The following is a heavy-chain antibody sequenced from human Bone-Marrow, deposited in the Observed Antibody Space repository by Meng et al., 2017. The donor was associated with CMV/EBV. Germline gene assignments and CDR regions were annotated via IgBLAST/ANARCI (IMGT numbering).Heavy chain of an antibody. Sequence: GKSLKISCAVSGFTFNSYAMSWVRQAPGKGLEWVSTISGGGITIYYADSVKGRFTISRDNSKNSLYLQMNSLRVEDTAVCYCAKCFNWGKYGYHFGLDDWGQGTTVTVSS. CDR3: AKCFNWGKYGYHFGLDD. CDR2: ISGGGITI. J-gene: IGHJ6*02. D-gene: IGHD3-16*01. V-gene: IGHV3-23*01. CDR1: GFTFNSYA.